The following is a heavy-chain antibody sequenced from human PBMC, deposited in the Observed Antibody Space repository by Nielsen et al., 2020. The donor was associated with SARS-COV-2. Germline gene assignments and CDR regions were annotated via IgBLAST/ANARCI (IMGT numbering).Heavy chain of an antibody. CDR2: ISSSSSYI. Sequence: GESLKISCAASGFTFSSYWMSWVRQAPGKGLEWVSSISSSSSYIYYADSVKGRFTISRDNAKNSLYLQMNSLRAEDTAVYYCAREFRGAMAIKSDYWGQGALVTVSS. J-gene: IGHJ4*02. CDR3: AREFRGAMAIKSDY. V-gene: IGHV3-21*01. CDR1: GFTFSSYW. D-gene: IGHD5-18*01.